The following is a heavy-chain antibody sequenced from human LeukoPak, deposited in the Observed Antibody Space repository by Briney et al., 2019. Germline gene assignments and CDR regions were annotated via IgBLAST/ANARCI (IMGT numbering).Heavy chain of an antibody. CDR2: MSSDESTT. V-gene: IGHV3-74*01. D-gene: IGHD3-10*01. CDR3: ARGRGPYGWFDP. Sequence: GGSLRLSYAASGFTLSSYWMHWARQTPGKGLVWVSRMSSDESTTNYADSVRGRFTISRDNAKNALYLQMNNLRAEDTAIYFCARGRGPYGWFDPWGQGTLVTVSS. CDR1: GFTLSSYW. J-gene: IGHJ5*02.